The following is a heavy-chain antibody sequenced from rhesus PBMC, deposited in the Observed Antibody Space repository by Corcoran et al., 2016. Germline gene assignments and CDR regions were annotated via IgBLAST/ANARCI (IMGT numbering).Heavy chain of an antibody. CDR2: ITNDGGTT. V-gene: IGHV3S5*01. CDR3: AKGLGYCSGGACYETFDY. D-gene: IGHD2-8*01. J-gene: IGHJ4*01. Sequence: EVQLVESGGGLVQPGGSLRLSCAASGFTFSSYGISWVRQAPGKGLEWVSYITNDGGTTYYADPVKGRFTISRDNSKSLVSLQMSSLRPEDTAVYYCAKGLGYCSGGACYETFDYWGQGILVTVSS. CDR1: GFTFSSYG.